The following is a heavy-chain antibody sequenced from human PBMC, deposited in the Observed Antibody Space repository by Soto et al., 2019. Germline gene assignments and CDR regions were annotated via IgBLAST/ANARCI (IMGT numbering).Heavy chain of an antibody. CDR3: ARGDSSDYSTTTPADY. Sequence: GESLKISCSGSGYSFANYWIGWVRQMPGKDLEWMGIIYPSDSDTRYSPSFQGQVTISADKSISTAYLQWNSLKASDTAMYFCARGDSSDYSTTTPADYWGQGTLVTVSS. CDR2: IYPSDSDT. V-gene: IGHV5-51*01. CDR1: GYSFANYW. J-gene: IGHJ4*02. D-gene: IGHD3-22*01.